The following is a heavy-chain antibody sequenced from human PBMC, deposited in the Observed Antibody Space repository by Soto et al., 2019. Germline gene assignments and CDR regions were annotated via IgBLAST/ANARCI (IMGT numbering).Heavy chain of an antibody. CDR3: ARHCPEYYYYYMDV. CDR1: GGSISSYY. J-gene: IGHJ6*03. Sequence: QVQLQESGPGLVKPSETLSLTCTVSGGSISSYYWSWIRQPPGKGLEWIGYIYYSGSTNYNPSLKSRVTISVDTYKNQFSLKLSSVTAADTAVYYCARHCPEYYYYYMDVWGKGTTVTVYS. V-gene: IGHV4-59*08. CDR2: IYYSGST.